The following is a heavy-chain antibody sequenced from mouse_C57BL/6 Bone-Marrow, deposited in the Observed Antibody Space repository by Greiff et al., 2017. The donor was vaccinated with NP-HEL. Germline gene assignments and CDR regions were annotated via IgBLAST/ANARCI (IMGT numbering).Heavy chain of an antibody. CDR3: ASTMVTTKGFDY. D-gene: IGHD2-2*01. Sequence: EVQLVESGGGLVKPGGSLKLSCAASGFTFSDYGMHWVRQAPEKGLEWVAYISSGSSTIYYADTVKGRFTISRDNAKNTLFLQMTSLRSEDTAMYYCASTMVTTKGFDYWGQGTTLTVSS. J-gene: IGHJ2*01. CDR2: ISSGSSTI. CDR1: GFTFSDYG. V-gene: IGHV5-17*01.